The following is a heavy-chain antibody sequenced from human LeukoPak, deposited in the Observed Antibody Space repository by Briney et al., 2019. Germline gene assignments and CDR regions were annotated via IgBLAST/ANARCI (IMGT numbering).Heavy chain of an antibody. CDR2: IYYSGST. Sequence: SETLSLTCTVSGGSISSSSYYWGWIRQPPGKGLERIGSIYYSGSTYYNPSLKSRVTISVDTSKNQFSLKLSSVTAADTAVYYCASIPSYYYDSSGYPDYWGQGTLVTVSS. D-gene: IGHD3-22*01. V-gene: IGHV4-39*01. J-gene: IGHJ4*02. CDR1: GGSISSSSYY. CDR3: ASIPSYYYDSSGYPDY.